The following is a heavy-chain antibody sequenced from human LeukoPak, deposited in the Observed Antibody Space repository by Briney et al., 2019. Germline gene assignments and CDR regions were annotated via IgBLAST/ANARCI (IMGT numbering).Heavy chain of an antibody. CDR1: GGSISSGSYY. CDR3: ARATGYFDY. J-gene: IGHJ4*02. CDR2: IYTSGST. V-gene: IGHV4-61*02. Sequence: SETLSLTCTVSGGSISSGSYYWSWIRQPAGKGLEWIGRIYTSGSTNYNPSLKSRVTISVDTSKNQFSLKLSSVTAADTAVYYCARATGYFDYWGQGTLVTFSS.